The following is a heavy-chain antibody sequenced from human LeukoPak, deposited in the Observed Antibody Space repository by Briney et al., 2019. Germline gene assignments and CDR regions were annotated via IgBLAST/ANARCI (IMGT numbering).Heavy chain of an antibody. CDR1: GFTFSSYS. CDR2: ISSSSSYI. D-gene: IGHD6-19*01. V-gene: IGHV3-21*01. Sequence: PGGSLRLSCAASGFTFSSYSMNWVRQAPGKGLEWVSSISSSSSYIYYADSVKGRFTISGDNAKNSLYLQMNSLRAEDTAVYYCGYSSGWGAHWFDPWGQGTLVTVSS. CDR3: GYSSGWGAHWFDP. J-gene: IGHJ5*02.